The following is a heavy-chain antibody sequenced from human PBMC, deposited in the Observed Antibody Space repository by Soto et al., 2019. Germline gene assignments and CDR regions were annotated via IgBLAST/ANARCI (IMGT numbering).Heavy chain of an antibody. J-gene: IGHJ4*02. CDR3: ARASIMGPTTLVDY. Sequence: QVQLVRSGAEVKNPGASVKVSCKASGYTFTAYYIHWVRQAPGQGLEWMGVINPSSGNTPYAQKFQGRVTVTRDTSTSTVYMELSSLRSDDTAVYYCARASIMGPTTLVDYWGQGTLVTVSS. CDR2: INPSSGNT. V-gene: IGHV1-46*01. D-gene: IGHD1-26*01. CDR1: GYTFTAYY.